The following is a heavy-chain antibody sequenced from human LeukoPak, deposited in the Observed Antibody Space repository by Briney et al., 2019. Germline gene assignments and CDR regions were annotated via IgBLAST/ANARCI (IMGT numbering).Heavy chain of an antibody. CDR2: IKQDGSEK. J-gene: IGHJ5*02. V-gene: IGHV3-7*03. Sequence: GGSLRLSCAASGFTFSSYWMSWVRQAPGKGLEWVANIKQDGSEKYYVDSVKGRFTISRDNAKNSLYLQMNSLRAEDTAVYYCARGGYCNSTTCYFNDWFDPWGQGTLVTVSS. CDR1: GFTFSSYW. D-gene: IGHD2-2*01. CDR3: ARGGYCNSTTCYFNDWFDP.